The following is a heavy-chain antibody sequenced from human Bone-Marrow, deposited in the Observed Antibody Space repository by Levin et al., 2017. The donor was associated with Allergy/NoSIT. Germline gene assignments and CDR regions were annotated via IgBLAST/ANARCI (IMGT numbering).Heavy chain of an antibody. J-gene: IGHJ6*02. CDR3: ARESDEYVFGEPYYYYALDV. D-gene: IGHD3-10*01. CDR2: ISPGSREK. V-gene: IGHV3-21*01. CDR1: GFSFSSYN. Sequence: GGSLRLSCAATGFSFSSYNMNWVRQAPGKGLEWVSSISPGSREKYYIDSVKGRFTISRDNAKNSVYLHMDSLTVEDTALYYCARESDEYVFGEPYYYYALDVWGQGTTVTVSS.